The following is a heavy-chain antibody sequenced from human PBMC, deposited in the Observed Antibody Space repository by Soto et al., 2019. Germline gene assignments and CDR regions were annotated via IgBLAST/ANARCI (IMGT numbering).Heavy chain of an antibody. CDR1: GGSFSGYY. V-gene: IGHV4-34*01. Sequence: QVQLQQWGAGLLKPSETLSLTCAVYGGSFSGYYWTWIRQPPGTGREWIGEINHRGSTNYNPSLKSRVTISVDTSKNQCSLKLTSVTAADAAVYYGARDKITGRFDYWGQGTLVTVSS. J-gene: IGHJ4*02. CDR3: ARDKITGRFDY. D-gene: IGHD2-8*02. CDR2: INHRGST.